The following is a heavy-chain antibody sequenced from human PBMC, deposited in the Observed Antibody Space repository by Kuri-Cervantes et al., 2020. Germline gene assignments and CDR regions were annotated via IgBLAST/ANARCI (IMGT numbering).Heavy chain of an antibody. V-gene: IGHV1-18*01. D-gene: IGHD5-18*01. Sequence: ASVKVSCKASGYIFTSYGISWVRQAPGQGLEWMGWISAYNGNTNYAQKLQGRVTMTTDTSTSTAYMELRSLRSDDTAVYYCARGDPGYSYGFYYYYYGMDVWGQGTTVTVSS. J-gene: IGHJ6*02. CDR2: ISAYNGNT. CDR1: GYIFTSYG. CDR3: ARGDPGYSYGFYYYYYGMDV.